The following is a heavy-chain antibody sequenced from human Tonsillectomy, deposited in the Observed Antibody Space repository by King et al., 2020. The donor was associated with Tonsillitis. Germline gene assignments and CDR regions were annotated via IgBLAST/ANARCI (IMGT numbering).Heavy chain of an antibody. CDR2: INPNTGDT. CDR1: GYTFTGYY. D-gene: IGHD4-23*01. V-gene: IGHV1-2*02. CDR3: ARVWGLRWLDF. Sequence: VQLVESGAEVKKPGASVKVSCKASGYTFTGYYIHWVRQAPGQGLEWMGWINPNTGDTNYTQKFQGRVTMTGDTSISTAYMELSRLRSDDTAVYYCARVWGLRWLDFGGQRTLVTVSS. J-gene: IGHJ4*02.